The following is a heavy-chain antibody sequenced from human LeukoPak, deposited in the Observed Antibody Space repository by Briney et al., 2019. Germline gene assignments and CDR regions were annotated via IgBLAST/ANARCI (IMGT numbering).Heavy chain of an antibody. CDR3: ARGGYSYFQH. Sequence: SETLSLTCAVYGGSFSGYYRSWIRQPPEKGLEWIGEINHSGSTNYNPSLKSRVTISVDMSKNQFSLNLSSVTAADTAVYYCARGGYSYFQHWGQGTLVTVSS. J-gene: IGHJ1*01. CDR1: GGSFSGYY. CDR2: INHSGST. D-gene: IGHD2-15*01. V-gene: IGHV4-34*01.